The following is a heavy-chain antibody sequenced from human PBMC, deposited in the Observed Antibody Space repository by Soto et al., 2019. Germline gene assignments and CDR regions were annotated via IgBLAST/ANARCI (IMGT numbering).Heavy chain of an antibody. J-gene: IGHJ4*02. Sequence: QVQLVQSGAEVKKPGASVKVSCKASGYTFTGYYMHWVRQAPGQGLEWMGWINPNSGGTNYAQKFQGWVTMTRDTSXXTAYMELSRLRSDDTAVYYCATSSSWYPPKPPFDYWGQGTLVTVSS. D-gene: IGHD6-13*01. CDR2: INPNSGGT. CDR3: ATSSSWYPPKPPFDY. V-gene: IGHV1-2*04. CDR1: GYTFTGYY.